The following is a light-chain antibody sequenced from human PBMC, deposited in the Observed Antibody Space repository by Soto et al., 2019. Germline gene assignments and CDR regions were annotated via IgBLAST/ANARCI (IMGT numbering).Light chain of an antibody. J-gene: IGLJ3*02. V-gene: IGLV2-11*01. CDR2: DVS. Sequence: HSALTQPRSVSDSPGQSVTISCTGTSSDVGGYNYVSWYQQHPGKAPKVMIYDVSKRPSGVPDRFSGSKSGNTASLTISGLQAEDEADYYCCSYVGTFTWVFGGGTKLTVL. CDR3: CSYVGTFTWV. CDR1: SSDVGGYNY.